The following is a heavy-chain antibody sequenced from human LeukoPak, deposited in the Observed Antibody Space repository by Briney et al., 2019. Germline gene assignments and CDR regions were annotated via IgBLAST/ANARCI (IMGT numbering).Heavy chain of an antibody. CDR2: ISGSGGST. J-gene: IGHJ4*02. CDR3: AKDLGDYGDYTWVY. V-gene: IGHV3-23*01. Sequence: GGSLRLSCAASGFTFSNYAMSWVRQAPGKGLEWVSAISGSGGSTYYADSVKGRFTISRDNSKNTLYLQMNSLRAEDTAVYYCAKDLGDYGDYTWVYWGQGTLVTVSS. CDR1: GFTFSNYA. D-gene: IGHD4-17*01.